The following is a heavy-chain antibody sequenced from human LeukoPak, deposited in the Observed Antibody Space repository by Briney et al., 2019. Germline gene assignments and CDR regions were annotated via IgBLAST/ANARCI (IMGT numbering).Heavy chain of an antibody. CDR1: GFTFSSYG. J-gene: IGHJ4*02. CDR2: IRYDGSNK. D-gene: IGHD5-12*01. V-gene: IGHV3-30*02. Sequence: PGGSLRLSCAASGFTFSSYGMGWVRQAPGKGLEWVAFIRYDGSNKYYADSVKGRFTISRDNSKNTLYLQMNSLRAEDTAVYYCAQGGGWLPCDYWGQGTLVTVSS. CDR3: AQGGGWLPCDY.